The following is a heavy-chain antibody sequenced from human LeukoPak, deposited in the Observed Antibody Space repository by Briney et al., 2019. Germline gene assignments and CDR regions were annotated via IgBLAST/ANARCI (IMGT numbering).Heavy chain of an antibody. J-gene: IGHJ4*02. CDR2: IIPIFGTA. D-gene: IGHD3-16*02. CDR3: ARVGEGPDRAFDY. Sequence: GASVKVSCKASGGTFSSYAISWVRQAPGQGLEWMGGIIPIFGTANYAQKFQGRVTITADESTSTAYMELSSLRSEDTAVYYCARVGEGPDRAFDYWGQGTLVTVSS. CDR1: GGTFSSYA. V-gene: IGHV1-69*13.